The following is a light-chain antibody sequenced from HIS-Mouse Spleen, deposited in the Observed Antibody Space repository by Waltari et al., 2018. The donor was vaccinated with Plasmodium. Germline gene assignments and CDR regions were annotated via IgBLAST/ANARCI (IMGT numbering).Light chain of an antibody. CDR3: LQDYNYPYT. Sequence: AIQMTHSPSSLSASVVDRVTITCRASQSIRNDLDWYQQKPGKAPKLLIYAASSLQSGVPSRFSGSGSGTDFTLTISSLQPEDFATYYCLQDYNYPYTFGQGTKLEIK. CDR2: AAS. J-gene: IGKJ2*01. CDR1: QSIRND. V-gene: IGKV1-6*01.